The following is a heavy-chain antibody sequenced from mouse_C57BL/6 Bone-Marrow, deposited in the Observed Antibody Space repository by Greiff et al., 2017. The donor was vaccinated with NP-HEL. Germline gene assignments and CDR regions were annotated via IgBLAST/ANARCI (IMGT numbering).Heavy chain of an antibody. CDR2: FYPRSGTT. D-gene: IGHD1-1*01. CDR3: ARCHYYGSSYDWYFDV. CDR1: GYTFTSYG. Sequence: VQRVESGAELARPGASVKLSCKASGYTFTSYGISWVKQRTGQGLEWIGEFYPRSGTTYYNEQFKGKATLTADKSSSTAYMELRSLTSEYSAVYFCARCHYYGSSYDWYFDVWGTGTTVTVSS. J-gene: IGHJ1*03. V-gene: IGHV1-81*01.